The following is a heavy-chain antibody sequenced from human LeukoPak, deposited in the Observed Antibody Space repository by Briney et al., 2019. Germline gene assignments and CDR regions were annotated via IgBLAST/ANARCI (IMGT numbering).Heavy chain of an antibody. CDR3: ARDWRWKAVNYYYGMDV. Sequence: GGSLRLSCAASGFTVSSNYMSWVRQAPGKGLEWGSVIYSGGSTYYADSVKGRFTISRDNSKNTLYLQMNSLRAEDTAVYYCARDWRWKAVNYYYGMDVWGQGTTVTVSS. V-gene: IGHV3-66*02. CDR2: IYSGGST. CDR1: GFTVSSNY. J-gene: IGHJ6*02. D-gene: IGHD4-23*01.